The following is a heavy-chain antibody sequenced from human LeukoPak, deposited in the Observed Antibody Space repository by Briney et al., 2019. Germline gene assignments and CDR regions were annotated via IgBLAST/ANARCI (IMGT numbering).Heavy chain of an antibody. D-gene: IGHD3-10*01. J-gene: IGHJ1*01. V-gene: IGHV1-46*01. Sequence: ASVKVSCKASGYAFTSYYMHWVRQAPGQGLEWMGIINPSGGSTSYAQKFQGRVTMTRDTPTSTVYMELSSLRSEDTAVYYCAPTGMVRGEYRFQHWGQGTLVTVSS. CDR1: GYAFTSYY. CDR3: APTGMVRGEYRFQH. CDR2: INPSGGST.